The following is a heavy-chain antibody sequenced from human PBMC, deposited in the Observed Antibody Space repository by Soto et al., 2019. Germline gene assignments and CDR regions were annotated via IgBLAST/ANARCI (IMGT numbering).Heavy chain of an antibody. V-gene: IGHV3-48*03. D-gene: IGHD3-22*01. CDR3: ARDDYESRGSCSDY. J-gene: IGHJ4*02. CDR1: GFIFSNYE. Sequence: PGGSLRLSCGASGFIFSNYEMNWGRQAPGKGLEWVSFISSSSSTIYYADSVKGRFTISRDNAKNSLYLQMNSLRAEDTAVYYCARDDYESRGSCSDYWGQGTLVTVSS. CDR2: ISSSSSTI.